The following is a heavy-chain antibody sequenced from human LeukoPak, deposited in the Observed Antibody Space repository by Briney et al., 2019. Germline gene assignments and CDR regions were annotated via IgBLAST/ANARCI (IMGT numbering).Heavy chain of an antibody. CDR3: ARGIGGRNWNAYDY. D-gene: IGHD1-20*01. J-gene: IGHJ4*02. V-gene: IGHV3-48*02. CDR2: ISSSSSTI. CDR1: GFTFSSYS. Sequence: GGSLRLSCAASGFTFSSYSMNWVRQAPGKGLEWVSYISSSSSTIYYADSVKGRFTISRDSAKNSLYLQMNSLRDEDTAVYYCARGIGGRNWNAYDYWGQGTLVTVAS.